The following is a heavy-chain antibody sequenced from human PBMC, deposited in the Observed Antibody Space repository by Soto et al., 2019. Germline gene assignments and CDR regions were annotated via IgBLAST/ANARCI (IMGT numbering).Heavy chain of an antibody. D-gene: IGHD3-22*01. CDR3: ARFHTPTYYYDSSGYKRYWYFDY. CDR2: ISGSGGST. CDR1: GFTFSSYA. Sequence: PGGSLRLSCAASGFTFSSYAMSWVRQAPGKGLEWVSAISGSGGSTYYADSVKGRFTISRDNSKNTLYLQMNSLRAEDTAVYYCARFHTPTYYYDSSGYKRYWYFDYWGQGTLVTVSS. J-gene: IGHJ4*02. V-gene: IGHV3-23*01.